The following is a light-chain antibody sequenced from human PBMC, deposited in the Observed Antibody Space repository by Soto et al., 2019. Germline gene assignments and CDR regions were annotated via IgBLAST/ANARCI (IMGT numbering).Light chain of an antibody. Sequence: ESVLTQSPGTLSLSPGERATLSCRASQSVSSSYLAWYQQKPGQAPRLLVYGASNRATGIPDRFSGSGSGTDFTLTINRLEPEDFAVYYCQQLGAFGQGTKVEIK. CDR1: QSVSSSY. J-gene: IGKJ1*01. CDR2: GAS. CDR3: QQLGA. V-gene: IGKV3-20*01.